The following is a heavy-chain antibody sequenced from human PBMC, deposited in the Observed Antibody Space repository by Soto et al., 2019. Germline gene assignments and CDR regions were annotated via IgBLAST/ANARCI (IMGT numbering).Heavy chain of an antibody. V-gene: IGHV4-31*03. Sequence: PSETLSLTCTVSGGSISSGGYYWSWIRQHPGKGLEWIGYIYYSGSTYYNPSLKSRVTISVDTSKNQFSLKLSSVTAADTAVYYCARDRAEFIALVPAAMEGARHSPHPRGWFDPWGQGTLVTVSS. J-gene: IGHJ5*02. D-gene: IGHD2-2*01. CDR2: IYYSGST. CDR3: ARDRAEFIALVPAAMEGARHSPHPRGWFDP. CDR1: GGSISSGGYY.